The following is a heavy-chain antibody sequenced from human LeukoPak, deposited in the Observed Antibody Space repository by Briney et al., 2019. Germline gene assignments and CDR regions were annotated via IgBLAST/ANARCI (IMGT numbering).Heavy chain of an antibody. CDR3: ARVYCSSTSCYGGDY. Sequence: ASVKVSCKASGGTFSSYAISWVRQAPGQGLEWMGGIIPIFGTANYAQKFQGRVTITADESTSTAYMELSSLRSEDTAVYYCARVYCSSTSCYGGDYWGQGTLVTVSS. J-gene: IGHJ4*02. CDR1: GGTFSSYA. V-gene: IGHV1-69*13. D-gene: IGHD2-2*01. CDR2: IIPIFGTA.